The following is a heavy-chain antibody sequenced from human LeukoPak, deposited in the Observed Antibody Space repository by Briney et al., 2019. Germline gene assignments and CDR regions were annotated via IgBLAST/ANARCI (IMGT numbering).Heavy chain of an antibody. D-gene: IGHD3-3*01. CDR3: ARYDFWSGGYYYGMDV. CDR2: IIPIFGAA. V-gene: IGHV1-69*13. Sequence: ASVKVSCKTSGGTFSSYAISWVRQAPGQGLEWMGGIIPIFGAANYAQNFQGRVTISADESTSTAYMELSSLRSEDTAVYYCARYDFWSGGYYYGMDVWGQGTTVTVSS. CDR1: GGTFSSYA. J-gene: IGHJ6*02.